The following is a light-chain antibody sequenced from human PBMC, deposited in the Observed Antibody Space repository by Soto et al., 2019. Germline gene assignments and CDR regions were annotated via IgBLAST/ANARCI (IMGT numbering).Light chain of an antibody. CDR3: LHYNNGPR. CDR1: QSVSSN. Sequence: EIALTQSPATLSVSPGERATLSCRASQSVSSNLAWYQQKPGQAPRLLIYGASRRATGVPARFSGSGSGTEFTLTISSLQSEDFAVYYCLHYNNGPRFGQGTKVDIK. V-gene: IGKV3-15*01. CDR2: GAS. J-gene: IGKJ1*01.